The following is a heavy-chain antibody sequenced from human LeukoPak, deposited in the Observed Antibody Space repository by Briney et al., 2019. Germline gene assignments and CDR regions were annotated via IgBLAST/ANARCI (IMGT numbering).Heavy chain of an antibody. V-gene: IGHV1-69*01. D-gene: IGHD5-18*01. CDR1: GGTFSSYA. Sequence: SVKVSCKASGGTFSSYAISWVRQAPGQGLEWMGGIIPIFGTANYAQKFQGRVTITADESTSTAYMELSSLRSEDTAVYYCAREIRIGYSYGYDAFDIWGQGTIASVSS. J-gene: IGHJ3*02. CDR3: AREIRIGYSYGYDAFDI. CDR2: IIPIFGTA.